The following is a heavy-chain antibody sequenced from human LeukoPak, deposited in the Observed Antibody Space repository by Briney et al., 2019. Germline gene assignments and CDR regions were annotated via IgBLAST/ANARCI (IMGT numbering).Heavy chain of an antibody. CDR1: GFTFSDYY. CDR3: ARVEASPRYYYYGMDV. CDR2: ISSSSSYI. D-gene: IGHD5-24*01. J-gene: IGHJ6*02. V-gene: IGHV3-11*06. Sequence: GGSLRLSCAASGFTFSDYYMSWIRQAPGKGLEWVSYISSSSSYIYYADSVKGRFTISRDNAKNSLYLQMNSLRAEDTAVYYCARVEASPRYYYYGMDVWGQGTTVTVSS.